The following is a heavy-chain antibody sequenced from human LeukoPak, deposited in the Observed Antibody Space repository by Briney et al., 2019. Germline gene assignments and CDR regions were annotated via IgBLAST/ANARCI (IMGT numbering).Heavy chain of an antibody. CDR1: DFTFSNYG. CDR2: VRVNNGDT. Sequence: VASVKVSCKASDFTFSNYGISWVRQAPGQGPEWMGWVRVNNGDTRYEQKFQGRVTMTTDTSTSTAYMELRSLRSDDTAVYYCARNAMSGQWPVFDYWGQGTLVTVSS. J-gene: IGHJ4*02. V-gene: IGHV1-18*04. CDR3: ARNAMSGQWPVFDY. D-gene: IGHD6-19*01.